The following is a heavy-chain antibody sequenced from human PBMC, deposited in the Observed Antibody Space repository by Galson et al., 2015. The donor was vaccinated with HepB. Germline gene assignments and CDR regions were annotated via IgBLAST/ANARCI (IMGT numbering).Heavy chain of an antibody. V-gene: IGHV5-51*03. CDR3: ARGRGSYVQYFDY. CDR2: SYPGNPRI. Sequence: QSGAEVKKPGESLKISCKGSGYSSSDFWIAWVRQKSGKGLEWIGISYPGNPRIRYSPSFQGQVTISVDKSIRTAHLQWSSLKASDSAMYYCARGRGSYVQYFDYWGQGTLVTVSS. D-gene: IGHD3-10*01. J-gene: IGHJ4*02. CDR1: GYSSSDFW.